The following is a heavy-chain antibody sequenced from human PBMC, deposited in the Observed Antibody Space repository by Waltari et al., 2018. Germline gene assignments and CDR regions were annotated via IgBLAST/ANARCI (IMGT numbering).Heavy chain of an antibody. CDR2: INHSGST. CDR1: GGSFSGYY. CDR3: ARVLGYSGYSNWFDP. Sequence: QVQLQQWGAGLLKPSETLSLTCAVYGGSFSGYYWSWIRPPPGKGLEWIGEINHSGSTNYNPSLKSRVTISVDTSKNQFSLKLSSVTAADTAVYYCARVLGYSGYSNWFDPWGQGTLVTVSS. V-gene: IGHV4-34*01. J-gene: IGHJ5*02. D-gene: IGHD5-12*01.